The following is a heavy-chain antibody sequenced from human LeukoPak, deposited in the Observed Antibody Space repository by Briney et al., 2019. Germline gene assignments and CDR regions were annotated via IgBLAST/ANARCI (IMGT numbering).Heavy chain of an antibody. V-gene: IGHV1-2*02. CDR1: GYTFTGYY. CDR3: ARATTYYDFWSGYNWFDP. Sequence: GASVKVSCKASGYTFTGYYMHWVRQAPGQGLEWMGWINPKSGGTNYAQKFQGRVTMTRDTSISTAYMELSRLRSDDTAVYYCARATTYYDFWSGYNWFDPWRQGTLVTVCS. CDR2: INPKSGGT. D-gene: IGHD3-3*01. J-gene: IGHJ5*02.